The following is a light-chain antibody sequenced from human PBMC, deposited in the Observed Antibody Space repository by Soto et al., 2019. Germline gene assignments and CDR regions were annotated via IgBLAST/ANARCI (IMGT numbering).Light chain of an antibody. CDR2: GTS. J-gene: IGKJ3*01. CDR1: QSVSSSY. CDR3: QQYGSSPMFT. Sequence: EIGLTQSPGTLSLSPGERATLSCRASQSVSSSYLAWYQQKPGQAPRLLIYGTSGRATGIPDRFSGSGSGTDFTLTISRREPEDFAVYYCQQYGSSPMFTFGPGTKVDIK. V-gene: IGKV3-20*01.